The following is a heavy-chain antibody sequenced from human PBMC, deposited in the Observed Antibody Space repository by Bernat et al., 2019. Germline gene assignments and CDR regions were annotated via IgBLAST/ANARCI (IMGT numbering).Heavy chain of an antibody. J-gene: IGHJ6*03. V-gene: IGHV1-2*06. CDR3: VRDQGGTHLYSSYYMDV. D-gene: IGHD1-1*01. CDR1: GFTFTGYY. Sequence: QVQLVQSRAEVKKPGASVKVSCKASGFTFTGYYIHWVRQAPGQGLEWMGRINPNSGATNSAQEFQGRVTMTRDTSISTAYMELSRLRSDDTAVYYCVRDQGGTHLYSSYYMDVWGKGTTVTVSS. CDR2: INPNSGAT.